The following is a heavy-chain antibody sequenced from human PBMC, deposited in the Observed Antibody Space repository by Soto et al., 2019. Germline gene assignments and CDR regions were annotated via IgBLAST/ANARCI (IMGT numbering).Heavy chain of an antibody. CDR3: TIPENTDIHPRRYVFDY. J-gene: IGHJ4*02. Sequence: QVHLVQSGAEVKQPGSSVKVSCKASGGTFSTYTITWLRQAPGQGPEWMGRIIPVLGIANYAQKFYGRITITADQCTVTSYLELSSLRSEDTAVFYCTIPENTDIHPRRYVFDYWGQGTLGTVSS. D-gene: IGHD2-2*02. V-gene: IGHV1-69*02. CDR1: GGTFSTYT. CDR2: IIPVLGIA.